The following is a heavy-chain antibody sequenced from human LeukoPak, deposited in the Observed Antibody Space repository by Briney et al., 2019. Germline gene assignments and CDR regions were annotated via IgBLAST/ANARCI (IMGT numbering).Heavy chain of an antibody. Sequence: SETLSLTCAVYGGSFSGYYWSWIRQPPGKGLEWIGEINHSGSTNYNPSLKSRVTISVDTSKNQFSLRLSSVTAAGTAVYYCAREVFVSYSGGSCYSGGWFDPWGQGTLVTVSS. D-gene: IGHD2-15*01. CDR1: GGSFSGYY. J-gene: IGHJ5*02. CDR3: AREVFVSYSGGSCYSGGWFDP. CDR2: INHSGST. V-gene: IGHV4-34*01.